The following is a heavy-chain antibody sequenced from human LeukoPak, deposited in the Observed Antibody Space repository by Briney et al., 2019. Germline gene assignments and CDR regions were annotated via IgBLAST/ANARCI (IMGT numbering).Heavy chain of an antibody. V-gene: IGHV1-8*03. Sequence: ASVKVSCKASGYAFTSYDINWVRQATGQGLEWMGWMNPNSGNTGYAQKFQGRVTITRNTSISTAYMELSSLRSEDTAVYYCARGKGVATRVIYYYYYMDVWGKGTTVTVSS. CDR2: MNPNSGNT. CDR3: ARGKGVATRVIYYYYYMDV. J-gene: IGHJ6*03. CDR1: GYAFTSYD. D-gene: IGHD5-12*01.